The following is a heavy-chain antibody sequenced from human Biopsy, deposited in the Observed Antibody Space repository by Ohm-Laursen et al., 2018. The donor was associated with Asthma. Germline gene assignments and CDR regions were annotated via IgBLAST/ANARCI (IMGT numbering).Heavy chain of an antibody. Sequence: VASVKVSCKVSGYSLTDLSMHWVRQAPGQGLEWMGGHDLEEGGTVNARRFQGRVTMTEDTSTDTAYMELSSLSSDDTAVYYCASDFPKDYVRYNFQFWGQGTLVTVSS. D-gene: IGHD4-17*01. CDR3: ASDFPKDYVRYNFQF. V-gene: IGHV1-24*01. CDR1: GYSLTDLS. CDR2: HDLEEGGT. J-gene: IGHJ4*02.